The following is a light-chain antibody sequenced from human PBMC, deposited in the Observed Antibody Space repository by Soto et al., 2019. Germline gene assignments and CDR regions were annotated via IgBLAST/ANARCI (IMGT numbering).Light chain of an antibody. Sequence: EIVLTQSPCTLSLSPGERATLPCRASQSVRNSLLAWYQQKPGQPPRLLIYDASTRATGIPARFSGSGSGTEFTLTISSLQSEDFAVYSCQQYNNWPLTFGGGTKVDIK. V-gene: IGKV3-15*01. CDR2: DAS. CDR3: QQYNNWPLT. J-gene: IGKJ4*01. CDR1: QSVRNSL.